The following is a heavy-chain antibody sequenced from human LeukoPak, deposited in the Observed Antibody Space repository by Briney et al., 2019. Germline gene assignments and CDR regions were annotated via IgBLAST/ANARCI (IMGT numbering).Heavy chain of an antibody. CDR2: ISGSGGIT. CDR1: GFTFSSYA. J-gene: IGHJ4*02. D-gene: IGHD3-22*01. CDR3: TKSGYRDSSGYYYPLCPDY. V-gene: IGHV3-23*01. Sequence: PGGSLRLSCAASGFTFSSYAMSWVRQAPGKGLEWVSAISGSGGITYYADSVKGRFTISRDNSKNTLYLQMNSQRAEDTAVYYCTKSGYRDSSGYYYPLCPDYWGQGTLVTVSS.